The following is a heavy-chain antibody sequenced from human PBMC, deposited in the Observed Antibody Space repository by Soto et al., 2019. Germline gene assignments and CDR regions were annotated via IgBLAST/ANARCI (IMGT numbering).Heavy chain of an antibody. CDR2: IIPIFGTA. Sequence: QVQLVQSGAEVKKPGSSVKVSCKASGGTFSSYAISWVRQAPGQGLEWMGGIIPIFGTANYAQKFQGRVTITADESRSTAYMELSSLRSEDTAVYYCARDLPGCSGGSCYHDYWGQGTLVTVSS. CDR1: GGTFSSYA. V-gene: IGHV1-69*01. D-gene: IGHD2-15*01. J-gene: IGHJ4*02. CDR3: ARDLPGCSGGSCYHDY.